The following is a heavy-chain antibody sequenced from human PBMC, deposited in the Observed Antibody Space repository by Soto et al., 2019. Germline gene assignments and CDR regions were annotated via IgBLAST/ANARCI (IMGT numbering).Heavy chain of an antibody. CDR2: IYTSGST. CDR3: ARYGYSYGQNWFDP. D-gene: IGHD5-18*01. V-gene: IGHV4-4*07. Sequence: SETLSLTCTVSGGSISSYYWSWIRQPAGKGLEWIGRIYTSGSTNYNPSLKSRVTMSVDTSKNQFSLKLSSVTAADTAVYYCARYGYSYGQNWFDPWGQGTLVPV. J-gene: IGHJ5*02. CDR1: GGSISSYY.